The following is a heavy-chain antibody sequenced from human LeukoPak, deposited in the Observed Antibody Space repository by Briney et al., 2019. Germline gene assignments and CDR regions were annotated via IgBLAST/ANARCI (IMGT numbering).Heavy chain of an antibody. CDR2: IYTSGST. Sequence: SETLSLTCTVSGGSISSGSYYWSWIRQPAGKGLEWIGRIYTSGSTNYNPSLKSRVTISVDTSKNQFSLKLSSVTAADTAVYYCARSLGVTITQYGMEVWGQGTTVTVSS. CDR1: GGSISSGSYY. CDR3: ARSLGVTITQYGMEV. J-gene: IGHJ6*02. D-gene: IGHD5-12*01. V-gene: IGHV4-61*02.